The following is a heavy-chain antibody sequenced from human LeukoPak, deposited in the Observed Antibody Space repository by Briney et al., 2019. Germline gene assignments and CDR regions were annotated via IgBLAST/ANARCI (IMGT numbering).Heavy chain of an antibody. V-gene: IGHV3-30-3*01. CDR2: ISYDGINK. CDR1: GFTFSNYV. CDR3: ARGPTYYNMDA. Sequence: PGGSLRLSCEASGFTFSNYVIHWVRQAPGKGLEWLAVISYDGINKYYADSVKGRFTISRDHSKTTVDLQMDSLGGADLAVYFCARGPTYYNMDAWGKGTTVTVS. J-gene: IGHJ6*03.